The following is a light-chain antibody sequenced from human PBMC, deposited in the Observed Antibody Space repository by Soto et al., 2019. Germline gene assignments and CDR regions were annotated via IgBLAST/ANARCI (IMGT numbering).Light chain of an antibody. Sequence: DIQMTQSPSSLSVSVGDRVTITCRASQSISSYLNWYQQKPGKAPKLLIYAASSLQSGVPSRFSGSGSGTDFTLTISTLQPEDFATYYCQQSYSIPHTFGGGTKVGIK. CDR1: QSISSY. V-gene: IGKV1-39*01. CDR2: AAS. J-gene: IGKJ4*01. CDR3: QQSYSIPHT.